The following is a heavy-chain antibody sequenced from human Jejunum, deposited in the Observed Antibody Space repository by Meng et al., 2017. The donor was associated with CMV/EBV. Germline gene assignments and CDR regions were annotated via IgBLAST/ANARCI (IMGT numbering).Heavy chain of an antibody. V-gene: IGHV6-1*01. J-gene: IGHJ4*02. Sequence: CAISWDSVSSNSAAWNGIRQSPLRGLGWLGRTYYRSKWYNDYAVSVKSRITINPDTSKNQFSLQLNSVTPEDTAVYYCAGTGREGFDYWGQGTLVTVSS. CDR1: WDSVSSNSAA. CDR3: AGTGREGFDY. CDR2: TYYRSKWYN. D-gene: IGHD6-13*01.